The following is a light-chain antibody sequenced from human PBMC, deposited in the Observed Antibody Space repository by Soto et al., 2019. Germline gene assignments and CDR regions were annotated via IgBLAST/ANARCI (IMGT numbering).Light chain of an antibody. CDR1: GSNIGSNT. V-gene: IGLV1-44*01. Sequence: QSVLTQPPSAAGTPGQRVTISCSGSGSNIGSNTVNWYQQLPGTAPKLLSNSSDQRPSGVPDRFSGSQSGTSASLAISGLQSEDEADYYCAGWDDSLGGLWVFGGGTELTVL. CDR3: AGWDDSLGGLWV. J-gene: IGLJ3*02. CDR2: SSD.